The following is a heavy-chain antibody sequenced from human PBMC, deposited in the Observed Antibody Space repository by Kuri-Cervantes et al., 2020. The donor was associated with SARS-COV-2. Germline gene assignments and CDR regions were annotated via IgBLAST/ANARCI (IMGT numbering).Heavy chain of an antibody. Sequence: SQTLSLTCAVYGGSFSGYHWSWIRQPPGKGLEWIGEINHSGSTNYNPSLKSRVTISVDTSKNQFSLRLSSVTAADTAVYYCSGRVDFSSVDYWGQGTLVTVSS. D-gene: IGHD3/OR15-3a*01. CDR3: SGRVDFSSVDY. V-gene: IGHV4-34*03. CDR2: INHSGST. J-gene: IGHJ4*02. CDR1: GGSFSGYH.